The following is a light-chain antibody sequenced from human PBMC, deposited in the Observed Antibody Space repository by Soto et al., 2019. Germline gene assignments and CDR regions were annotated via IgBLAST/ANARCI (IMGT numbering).Light chain of an antibody. Sequence: QAVVTQPPSASGTPGQMVTISCSGSSSNVGSNYVCWFQQLPGTAPKLFIHSNNQRPSGVPDRFAGSKSGTSASLAISGLRSADEADYYCAVWDDSVSGVIFGGGTKLTVL. V-gene: IGLV1-47*02. J-gene: IGLJ2*01. CDR3: AVWDDSVSGVI. CDR2: SNN. CDR1: SSNVGSNY.